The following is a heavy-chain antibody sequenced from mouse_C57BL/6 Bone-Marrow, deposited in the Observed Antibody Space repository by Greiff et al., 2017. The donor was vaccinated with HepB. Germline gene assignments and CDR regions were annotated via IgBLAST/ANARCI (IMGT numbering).Heavy chain of an antibody. CDR1: GFTFSSYA. CDR3: ARGLWLRRPMDY. D-gene: IGHD2-2*01. Sequence: EVKLQESGGGLVKPGGSLKLSCAASGFTFSSYAMSWVRQTPEKRLEWVATISDGGSYTYYPDNVKGRFTISRDNAKNNLYLQMSHLKSEDTAMYYCARGLWLRRPMDYWGQGTSVTVSS. V-gene: IGHV5-4*03. CDR2: ISDGGSYT. J-gene: IGHJ4*01.